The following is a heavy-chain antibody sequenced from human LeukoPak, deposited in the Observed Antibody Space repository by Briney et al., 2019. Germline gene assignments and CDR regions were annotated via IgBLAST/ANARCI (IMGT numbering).Heavy chain of an antibody. J-gene: IGHJ6*02. V-gene: IGHV3-48*02. CDR1: GFTFSSYS. D-gene: IGHD2-2*01. CDR2: ISSSSSTI. Sequence: GGSLRLSCAASGFTFSSYSMDWVRQAPGKGLEWVSYISSSSSTIYYADSVKGRFTISRDNAKNSLYLQMNSLRDEDTAVYYCARVDIVVVPAAKVSYYYGMDVWGQGTTVTVSS. CDR3: ARVDIVVVPAAKVSYYYGMDV.